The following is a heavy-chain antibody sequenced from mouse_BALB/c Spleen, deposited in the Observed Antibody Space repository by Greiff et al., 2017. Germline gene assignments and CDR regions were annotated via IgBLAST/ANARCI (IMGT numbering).Heavy chain of an antibody. CDR2: ISSGGST. CDR1: GFTFSSYA. J-gene: IGHJ3*01. D-gene: IGHD2-4*01. V-gene: IGHV5-6-5*01. CDR3: AVYYDYDPAWFAY. Sequence: EVQVVESGGGLVKPGGSLKLSCAASGFTFSSYAMSWVRQTPEKRLEWVASISSGGSTYYPDSVKGRFTISRDNARNILYLQMSSLRSEDTAMYYCAVYYDYDPAWFAYWGQGTLVTVSA.